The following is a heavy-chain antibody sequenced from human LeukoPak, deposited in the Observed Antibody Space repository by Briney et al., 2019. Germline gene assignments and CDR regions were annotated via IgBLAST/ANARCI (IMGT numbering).Heavy chain of an antibody. V-gene: IGHV1-18*01. CDR3: TRDQPSRKGDY. CDR1: GYTFTSYG. J-gene: IGHJ4*02. Sequence: GASVKVSCKASGYTFTSYGISWVRQAPGQGLEWMGWISTYNGDTNYAQKFRGRVTMTTDTSTSTAYMELRSLGSDDTTVYYCTRDQPSRKGDYWGQGTLVTVSS. CDR2: ISTYNGDT.